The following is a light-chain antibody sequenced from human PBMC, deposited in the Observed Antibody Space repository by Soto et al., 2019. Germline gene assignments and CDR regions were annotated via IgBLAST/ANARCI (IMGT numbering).Light chain of an antibody. CDR1: SSDIGAWFY. V-gene: IGLV2-11*01. CDR2: EIN. Sequence: QSVLTQPRSVSGSPGQTVTISCTGTSSDIGAWFYVSWYQQHPGKAPKVIIYEINKRPSGVPDRFSGSKTGNTASLTISGLQAEDEADYYCCSYAGSYDLIFGGGTKLTVL. CDR3: CSYAGSYDLI. J-gene: IGLJ2*01.